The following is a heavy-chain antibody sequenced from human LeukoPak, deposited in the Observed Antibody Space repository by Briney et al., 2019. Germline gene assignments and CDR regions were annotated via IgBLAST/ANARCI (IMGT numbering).Heavy chain of an antibody. V-gene: IGHV3-7*05. CDR3: VAGTTY. CDR2: IKQDGSQK. D-gene: IGHD6-19*01. CDR1: GFTFSNFW. Sequence: GGSLRLSCAASGFTFSNFWMTWIRQAPGKGLEWVAIIKQDGSQKYYVDSVKGRFTISRDNARNSLYLQMNSLRAEDTAVYWAVAGTTYWGQGTLVTVSS. J-gene: IGHJ4*02.